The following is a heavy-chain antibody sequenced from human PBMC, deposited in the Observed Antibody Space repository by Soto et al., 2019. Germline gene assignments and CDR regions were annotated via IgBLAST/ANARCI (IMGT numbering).Heavy chain of an antibody. V-gene: IGHV4-38-2*01. CDR1: GYSISSGYY. CDR2: IYQSGVS. Sequence: PSETLSLTCAVSGYSISSGYYWGWIRQPPGKGLELIGYIYQSGVSYYNPPRKSRVTISVDTSKNHFSLKLSSVTAADTAVYYCAKYDSSGWFDPWGQGTLVTVSS. D-gene: IGHD3-22*01. CDR3: AKYDSSGWFDP. J-gene: IGHJ5*02.